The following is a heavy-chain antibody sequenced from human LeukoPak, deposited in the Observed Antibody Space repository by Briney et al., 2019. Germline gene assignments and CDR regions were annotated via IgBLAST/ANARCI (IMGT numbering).Heavy chain of an antibody. V-gene: IGHV3-30*18. Sequence: GGSLRLSCAASGFTFSSYGVHWVRQAPGKGLEGVAVISYDGSNKYYADSVKGRFTISRDNSKNTLYLQMNSLRAEDTAVYYCAKDGGTFASLDVWGQGTTVTVSS. J-gene: IGHJ6*02. CDR3: AKDGGTFASLDV. D-gene: IGHD3-16*01. CDR1: GFTFSSYG. CDR2: ISYDGSNK.